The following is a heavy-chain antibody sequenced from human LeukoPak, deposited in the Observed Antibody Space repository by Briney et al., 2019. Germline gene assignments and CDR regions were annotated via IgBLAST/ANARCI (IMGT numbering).Heavy chain of an antibody. CDR1: GYSISSGFY. V-gene: IGHV4-38-2*02. CDR3: ARQTRYFDY. CDR2: IYHSGST. J-gene: IGHJ4*02. Sequence: SETLSLTCTVSGYSISSGFYWGWIRPPPGKGLEWIGSIYHSGSTYYNPSLKSRVTISVDTSKNQFSLKLSSVTAADTAVYYRARQTRYFDYWGQGTLVTVSS.